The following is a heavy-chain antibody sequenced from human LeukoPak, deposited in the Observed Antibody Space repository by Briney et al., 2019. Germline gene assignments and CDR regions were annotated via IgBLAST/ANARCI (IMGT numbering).Heavy chain of an antibody. CDR2: IIPILGIA. V-gene: IGHV1-69*04. J-gene: IGHJ4*02. CDR1: GGTFSSYA. CDR3: ARTRITMIVGYFDY. D-gene: IGHD3-22*01. Sequence: ASVKVSCKTSGGTFSSYAISWVRQAPGQGLEWMGRIIPILGIANYAQKFQGRVTITADKSTSTAYMELSSLRSEDTAVYYCARTRITMIVGYFDYWGQGTLVTVSS.